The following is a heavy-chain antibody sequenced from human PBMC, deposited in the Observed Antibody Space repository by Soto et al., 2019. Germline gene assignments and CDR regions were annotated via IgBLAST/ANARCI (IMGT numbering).Heavy chain of an antibody. CDR3: ARVFGSPLSLYGMDV. V-gene: IGHV4-34*01. CDR2: INHSGST. CDR1: GGSFSGYY. J-gene: IGHJ6*02. D-gene: IGHD3-3*01. Sequence: LSLTCAVYGGSFSGYYWSWIRQPPGKGLEWIGEINHSGSTNYNPSLKSRVTISVDASKNQFSLKLSSVTAADTAVYYCARVFGSPLSLYGMDVWGQGTTVTV.